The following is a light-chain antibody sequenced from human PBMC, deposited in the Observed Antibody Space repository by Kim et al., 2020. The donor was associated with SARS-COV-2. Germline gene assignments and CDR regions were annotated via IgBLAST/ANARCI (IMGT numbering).Light chain of an antibody. CDR2: EVS. CDR1: QSVSDS. Sequence: SLSPEERATLSCRASQSVSDSLAWYQQKPGQAPRLLIYEVSHRATGIPARFSGSGSGTDFTLSINSLEPEDFAVYYCQQRSNWPTFGQGTKLEI. V-gene: IGKV3-11*01. CDR3: QQRSNWPT. J-gene: IGKJ2*01.